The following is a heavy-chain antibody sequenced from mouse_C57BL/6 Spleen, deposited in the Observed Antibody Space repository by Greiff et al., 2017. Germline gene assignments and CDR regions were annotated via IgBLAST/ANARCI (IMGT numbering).Heavy chain of an antibody. CDR1: GYTFTSYW. CDR2: IYPGSGST. D-gene: IGHD4-1*01. Sequence: QVQLQQPGAELVKPGASVKMSCKASGYTFTSYWITWVKQRPGQGLEWIGDIYPGSGSTNYNEKFKSKATLTVDTSSSTAYMQLSSLTSEDSAVYYCARTGASYYYARDYWGQGTSVTVSS. J-gene: IGHJ4*01. V-gene: IGHV1-55*01. CDR3: ARTGASYYYARDY.